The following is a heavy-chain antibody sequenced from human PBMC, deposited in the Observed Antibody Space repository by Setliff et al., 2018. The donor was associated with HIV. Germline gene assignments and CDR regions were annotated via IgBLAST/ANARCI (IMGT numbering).Heavy chain of an antibody. CDR3: ARAAAGNTGPFDL. V-gene: IGHV4-59*08. CDR1: GGSISSYY. J-gene: IGHJ4*02. Sequence: KPSETLSLTCTVSGGSISSYYWSWIRLPPGKGLEWIGYIFYSGSTNYNPSLKSRVTISVDTSKNQFSLKLTSVTASDTAVYYCARAAAGNTGPFDLWGQGSPVTVSS. CDR2: IFYSGST. D-gene: IGHD4-17*01.